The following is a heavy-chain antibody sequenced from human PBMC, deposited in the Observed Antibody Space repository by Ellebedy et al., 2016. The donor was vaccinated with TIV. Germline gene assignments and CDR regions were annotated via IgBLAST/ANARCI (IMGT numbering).Heavy chain of an antibody. CDR1: GVSITSHF. CDR3: ARHGPQWFDAFDL. CDR2: LHPSGTP. D-gene: IGHD3-22*01. Sequence: SETLSLTCAVSGVSITSHFWTWIRQPAGGGLEWIGRLHPSGTPNYNPSLKSRVIMSRDTSKDQFSLKLSPLTAADTAVYYCARHGPQWFDAFDLWGQGTLVTVSS. V-gene: IGHV4-4*07. J-gene: IGHJ3*01.